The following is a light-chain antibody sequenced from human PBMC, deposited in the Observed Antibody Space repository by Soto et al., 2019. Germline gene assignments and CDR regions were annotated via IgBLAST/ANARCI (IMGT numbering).Light chain of an antibody. CDR2: DVS. J-gene: IGKJ5*01. Sequence: EIVMTQAAATLSVSPGDRATLSCRASQRVGSNLAWYQQKAGQAPRLLIYDVSTRATGVPVRFGGSGSGTEFTLTISSLQSEDFAVYYCQQYNNWPPWITFGQGTRLEIK. CDR1: QRVGSN. V-gene: IGKV3-15*01. CDR3: QQYNNWPPWIT.